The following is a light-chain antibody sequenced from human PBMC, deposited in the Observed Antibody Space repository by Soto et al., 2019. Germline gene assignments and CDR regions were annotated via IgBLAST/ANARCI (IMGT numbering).Light chain of an antibody. Sequence: EIVLTQSPATLSLFPGERATLSCRASQTVRTYLAWYQQKPGQAPRLLIYDAFNRATGIPARFSGSGAGTDFTLTISSLEPEDFAVYYCQQRINWPRLTFGQGTRLEIK. CDR2: DAF. J-gene: IGKJ5*01. CDR1: QTVRTY. V-gene: IGKV3-11*01. CDR3: QQRINWPRLT.